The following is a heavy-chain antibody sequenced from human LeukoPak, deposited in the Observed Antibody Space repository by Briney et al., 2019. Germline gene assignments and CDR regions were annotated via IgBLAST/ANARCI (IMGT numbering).Heavy chain of an antibody. CDR3: ARSSGWYDDWFDP. CDR1: GGTFSSYA. CDR2: IIPIFGTA. V-gene: IGHV1-69*13. J-gene: IGHJ5*02. Sequence: GASVKVSCKASGGTFSSYAISWVRQAPGQGLEWMGGIIPIFGTANYAQKFQGRVTITADESTSTAYMELSSLRSEDTAVYYCARSSGWYDDWFDPWGQGTLVTVSS. D-gene: IGHD6-19*01.